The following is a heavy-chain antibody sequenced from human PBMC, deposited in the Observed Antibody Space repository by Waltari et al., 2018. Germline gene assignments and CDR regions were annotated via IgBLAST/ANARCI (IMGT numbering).Heavy chain of an antibody. CDR3: VRDRGMDA. J-gene: IGHJ6*02. V-gene: IGHV3-74*01. CDR2: ITSDGSNT. Sequence: EVQLVESGVVLVQPGGSLRLSCAASGFTFSRYWMYWVRQAPGTGLAWVSHITSDGSNTGYADSVKGRFTISRDNAKNTLYMEMNSLRDEDTAVYYCVRDRGMDAWGQGTTVTVSS. CDR1: GFTFSRYW.